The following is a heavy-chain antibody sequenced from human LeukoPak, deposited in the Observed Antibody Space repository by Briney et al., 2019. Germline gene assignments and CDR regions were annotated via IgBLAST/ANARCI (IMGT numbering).Heavy chain of an antibody. CDR3: ARHEYYGSGTVGWFDP. CDR2: IYYSGGT. V-gene: IGHV4-39*01. CDR1: GGSISSSSYY. Sequence: SETLSLTCTVSGGSISSSSYYWGWIRQPPGKGLEWIGRIYYSGGTYYNPSLKSRVTISVDTSKNQFSLKLSSVTAADTAVYYCARHEYYGSGTVGWFDPWGQGTLVTVSS. J-gene: IGHJ5*02. D-gene: IGHD3-10*01.